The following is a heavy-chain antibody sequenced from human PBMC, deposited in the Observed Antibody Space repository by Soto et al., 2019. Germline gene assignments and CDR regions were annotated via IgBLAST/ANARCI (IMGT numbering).Heavy chain of an antibody. CDR1: GGTFSSYA. D-gene: IGHD3-10*01. V-gene: IGHV1-69*13. CDR3: AIVLLWFGADNYYGMDV. Sequence: ASVKVSCKASGGTFSSYAISWVRQAPGQGLEWMGGIIPIFGTANYAQKFQGRVTITADESTSTAYMELSSLRSEDTAVYYCAIVLLWFGADNYYGMDVWGQGTTVTVSS. CDR2: IIPIFGTA. J-gene: IGHJ6*02.